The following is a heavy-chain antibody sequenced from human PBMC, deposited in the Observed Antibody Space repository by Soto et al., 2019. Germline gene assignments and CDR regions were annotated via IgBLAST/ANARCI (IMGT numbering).Heavy chain of an antibody. CDR1: GFSLSTSGVG. V-gene: IGHV2-5*02. CDR3: AAIRGGSCFDS. CDR2: IYWDDDK. J-gene: IGHJ4*02. Sequence: QITLKESGPTLVKPTQTLTLTCTFSGFSLSTSGVGVGWIRQPPGKALEWLALIYWDDDKRYSPSLKSRLTIRKDTSKTQGILTMTNMDPVDTATYNGAAIRGGSCFDSWGQGTLVTVSS. D-gene: IGHD2-15*01.